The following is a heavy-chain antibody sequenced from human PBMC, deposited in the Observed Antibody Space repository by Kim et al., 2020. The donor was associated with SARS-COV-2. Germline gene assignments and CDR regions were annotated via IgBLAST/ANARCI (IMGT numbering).Heavy chain of an antibody. CDR3: ARAGPSIAAAAGADAFDI. V-gene: IGHV4-59*01. J-gene: IGHJ3*02. Sequence: SETLSLTCTVSGGSISSYYWSWIRQPPGKGLEWIGYIYYSGSTNYNPSLKSRVTISVDKSKNQFSLKLSSVTAADTALYYCARAGPSIAAAAGADAFDIWGQGTMVTVSS. CDR1: GGSISSYY. CDR2: IYYSGST. D-gene: IGHD6-13*01.